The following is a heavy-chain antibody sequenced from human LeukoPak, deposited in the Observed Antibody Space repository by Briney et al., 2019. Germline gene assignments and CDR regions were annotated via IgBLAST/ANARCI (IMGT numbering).Heavy chain of an antibody. CDR3: AKDIGAYYYDSSGYRPDYYYYGMDV. Sequence: GGSLRLSCAASGFIFDDYAMHWVRQAPGKGLEWVSGISWNSGSIGYADSVKGRFTISRDNAKNSLYLQTNSLRAEDTALYYCAKDIGAYYYDSSGYRPDYYYYGMDVWGQGTTVTVSS. D-gene: IGHD3-22*01. CDR2: ISWNSGSI. J-gene: IGHJ6*02. V-gene: IGHV3-9*01. CDR1: GFIFDDYA.